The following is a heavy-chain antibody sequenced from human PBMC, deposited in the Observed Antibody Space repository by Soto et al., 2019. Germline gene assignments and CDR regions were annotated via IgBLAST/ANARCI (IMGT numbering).Heavy chain of an antibody. V-gene: IGHV5-51*01. Sequence: PGESLKISCKGSGYSFTSYWIGWVRQMPGKGLEWMGIIYPGDSDTRYSPSFQGQVTISADKSISTAYLQWSSLKASDTAMYYCASTYCGGDCYTPLDAFDIWGQGTMVTVS. CDR3: ASTYCGGDCYTPLDAFDI. CDR1: GYSFTSYW. J-gene: IGHJ3*02. CDR2: IYPGDSDT. D-gene: IGHD2-21*02.